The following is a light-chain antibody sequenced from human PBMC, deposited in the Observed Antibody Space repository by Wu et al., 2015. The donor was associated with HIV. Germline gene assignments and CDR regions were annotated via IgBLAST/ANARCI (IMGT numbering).Light chain of an antibody. CDR1: QSVSSSY. Sequence: EIVLTQSPGTLSLSPGERATLSCRASQSVSSSYLAWYQQKPGQAPRLLIYGASSRATGIPDRFSGSGSGTEFTLTISSMQSEDSAIYYCQHYNKIPPLTFGGGTKVEIK. V-gene: IGKV3-20*01. J-gene: IGKJ4*01. CDR3: QHYNKIPPLT. CDR2: GAS.